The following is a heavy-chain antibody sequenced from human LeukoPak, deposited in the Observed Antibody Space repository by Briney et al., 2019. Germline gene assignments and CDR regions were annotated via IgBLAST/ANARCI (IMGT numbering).Heavy chain of an antibody. V-gene: IGHV1-18*01. CDR1: GYTFTSYG. D-gene: IGHD3-22*01. J-gene: IGHJ4*02. CDR2: ISAYNGNT. CDR3: ARPHFPYYYDSSGYYFYDY. Sequence: ASVKVSCKASGYTFTSYGISWVRQAPGQGLEWMGWISAYNGNTNYAQKLQGRVTRTTDTSTSTAYMELRSLRSDDTAVYYCARPHFPYYYDSSGYYFYDYWGQGTLV.